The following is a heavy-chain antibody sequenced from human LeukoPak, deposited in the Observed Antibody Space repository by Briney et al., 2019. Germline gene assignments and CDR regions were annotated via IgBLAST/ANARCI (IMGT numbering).Heavy chain of an antibody. CDR3: AKDGSSSWYGEYFDY. V-gene: IGHV3-9*01. CDR2: ISWNSGSI. Sequence: SLRLSCAASGFTFDDYAMHWVRQAPGKGLEWVSGISWNSGSIGYADSVKGRFTISRDNAKNSLYLQMNSLRAEDTALYYCAKDGSSSWYGEYFDYWGQGTLVTVSS. CDR1: GFTFDDYA. J-gene: IGHJ4*02. D-gene: IGHD6-13*01.